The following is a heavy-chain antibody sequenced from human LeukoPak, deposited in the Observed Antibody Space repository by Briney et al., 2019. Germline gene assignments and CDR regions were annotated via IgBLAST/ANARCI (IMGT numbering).Heavy chain of an antibody. CDR3: ARDRESYYLGDLWFDP. CDR2: TNAGNGNT. Sequence: ASVKVSCKASGYTFTSYAMHWVRQAPGQRLEWMGWTNAGNGNTKYSQKFQGRVTITADESTSTAYMELSSLRSEDTAVYYCARDRESYYLGDLWFDPWGQGTLVTVSS. V-gene: IGHV1-3*01. D-gene: IGHD1-26*01. CDR1: GYTFTSYA. J-gene: IGHJ5*02.